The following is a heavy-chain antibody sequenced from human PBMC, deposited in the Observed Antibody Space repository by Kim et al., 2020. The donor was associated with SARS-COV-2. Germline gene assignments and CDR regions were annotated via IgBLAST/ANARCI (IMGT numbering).Heavy chain of an antibody. CDR2: VDTKNGDT. CDR3: ARGGPAHEFDP. J-gene: IGHJ5*02. CDR1: GFTFTDFY. V-gene: IGHV1-2*02. Sequence: ASVKVSCKASGFTFTDFYNHWVRQAPGQGLEWMGRVDTKNGDTRYVRKYQGRVSMTRDTSTTTAYMELNSLTSDDTAVYYCARGGPAHEFDPWGQGTLVT.